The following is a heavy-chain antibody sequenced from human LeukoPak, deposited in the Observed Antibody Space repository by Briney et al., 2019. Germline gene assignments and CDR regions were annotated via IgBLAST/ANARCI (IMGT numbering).Heavy chain of an antibody. Sequence: GGSLRLSCAASGFTFSSYAMSWVRQAPGKGLEWVSVISGSGGSTYYADSVKGRFTISRDNPKNTLYLQMNSLRAEDTAVYYCAKAGGWFGELLQTSADNWFDPWGQGTLVTVSS. CDR3: AKAGGWFGELLQTSADNWFDP. J-gene: IGHJ5*02. CDR2: ISGSGGST. D-gene: IGHD3-10*01. CDR1: GFTFSSYA. V-gene: IGHV3-23*01.